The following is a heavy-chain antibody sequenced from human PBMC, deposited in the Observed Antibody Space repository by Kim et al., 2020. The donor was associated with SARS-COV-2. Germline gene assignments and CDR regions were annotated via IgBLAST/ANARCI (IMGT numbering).Heavy chain of an antibody. CDR2: ISSSGSTI. V-gene: IGHV3-11*01. CDR3: ARENSHITIFGVVTRIGMDV. J-gene: IGHJ6*02. Sequence: GGSLRLSCAASGFTFSDDYMSWIRQAPGKGLEWVSYISSSGSTIYYADSVKGRFTISRDNAKKSLYLQMNSLRAEDTAVYYCARENSHITIFGVVTRIGMDVWGQGTTVPVSS. D-gene: IGHD3-3*01. CDR1: GFTFSDDY.